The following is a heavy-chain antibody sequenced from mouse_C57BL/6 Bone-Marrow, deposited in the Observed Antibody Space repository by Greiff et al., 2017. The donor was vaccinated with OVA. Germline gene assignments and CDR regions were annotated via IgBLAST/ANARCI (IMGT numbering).Heavy chain of an antibody. CDR3: ARPTVDWYFDV. CDR2: IDPSDSYT. V-gene: IGHV1-69*01. CDR1: GYTFTSYW. J-gene: IGHJ1*03. D-gene: IGHD1-1*01. Sequence: VQLQQPGAELVMPGASVKLSCKASGYTFTSYWMHWVKQRPGQGLEWIGEIDPSDSYTNYNQKFKGKSTLTVDKSSSTAYMQLSSLTSEDSAVSYCARPTVDWYFDVWGTGTTVTVSS.